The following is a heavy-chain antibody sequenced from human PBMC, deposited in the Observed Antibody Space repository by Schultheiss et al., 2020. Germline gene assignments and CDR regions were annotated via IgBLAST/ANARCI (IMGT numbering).Heavy chain of an antibody. V-gene: IGHV4-31*03. Sequence: TLSLTCTVSGGSISSGCYYWSWIRQHPGKGLEWIGYIYYSGSTYYNPSLKSRVTISVDTSKNQFSLKLSSVTAADTAVYYCARYGVVGAIAPYYFDYWGQGTLVTVSS. D-gene: IGHD2-15*01. J-gene: IGHJ4*02. CDR2: IYYSGST. CDR3: ARYGVVGAIAPYYFDY. CDR1: GGSISSGCYY.